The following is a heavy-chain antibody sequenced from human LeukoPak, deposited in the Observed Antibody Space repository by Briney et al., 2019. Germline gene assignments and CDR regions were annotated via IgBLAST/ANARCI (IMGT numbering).Heavy chain of an antibody. V-gene: IGHV3-23*01. CDR2: SGSGGST. D-gene: IGHD3-3*01. Sequence: GGSLRLSCEASEFIFSNGMHWVRQAPGKGLEWVSGSGSGGSTRYADSVKGRFTISRDNSKNTLYLQMNSLRAEDTAVYYCAKDFWSGYYPKYWGQGTLVTVSS. CDR3: AKDFWSGYYPKY. CDR1: EFIFSNG. J-gene: IGHJ4*02.